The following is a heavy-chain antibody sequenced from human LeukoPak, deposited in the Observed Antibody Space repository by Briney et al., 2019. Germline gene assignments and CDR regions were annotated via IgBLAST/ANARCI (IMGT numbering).Heavy chain of an antibody. D-gene: IGHD3-16*01. CDR2: IFYSDIT. V-gene: IGHV4-31*03. J-gene: IGHJ3*02. CDR3: ARSRAGGAFDI. Sequence: TSETLSLTCTVSGGSISSGGYYWSWIRQLPGKGLEWIGYIFYSDITYYNPALESRVTISVDTSKDQFSLKVNSVTAADTAVYYCARSRAGGAFDIWGQGTMVTVSS. CDR1: GGSISSGGYY.